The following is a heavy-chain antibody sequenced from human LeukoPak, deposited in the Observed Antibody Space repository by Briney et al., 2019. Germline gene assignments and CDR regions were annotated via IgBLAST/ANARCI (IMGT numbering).Heavy chain of an antibody. D-gene: IGHD3-22*01. J-gene: IGHJ4*02. Sequence: ASVKVSCKASGYTFTSYYMHWVRQAPGQGLEWMGIINPSGGSTSYAQKFQGRVTMTRDTSTSTVYMELSSLRSEDTVVYYCAVGYDSSGYYYLLDYWGQGTLVTVSS. CDR2: INPSGGST. V-gene: IGHV1-46*01. CDR3: AVGYDSSGYYYLLDY. CDR1: GYTFTSYY.